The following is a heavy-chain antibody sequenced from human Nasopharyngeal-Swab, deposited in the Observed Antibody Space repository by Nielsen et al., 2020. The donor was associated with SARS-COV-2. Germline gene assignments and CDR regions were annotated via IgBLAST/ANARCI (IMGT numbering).Heavy chain of an antibody. CDR2: TYYRSMWNN. CDR3: ARIAVAVSPV. Sequence: SQTLSLTCAISGDSVSSNTAAWNWIRQSPSRGLGWLGRTYYRSMWNNDYAVSVRGRITINPDPSKNQFSLQLNSVTPEDTAVYYCARIAVAVSPVWGQGTLVTVSS. D-gene: IGHD6-19*01. V-gene: IGHV6-1*01. CDR1: GDSVSSNTAA. J-gene: IGHJ4*02.